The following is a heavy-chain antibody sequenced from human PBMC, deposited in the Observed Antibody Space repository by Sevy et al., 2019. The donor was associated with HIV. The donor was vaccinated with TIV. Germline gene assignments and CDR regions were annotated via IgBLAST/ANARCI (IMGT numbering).Heavy chain of an antibody. V-gene: IGHV1-18*01. Sequence: ASVKVSCKASGYTFTSYGISWVRQAPGQGLGWMGWISAYNGNTNYAQKLQGRVTMTTDTSTSTAYMELRSLRSDDTAVYYCARDGRASITIFGVVSYNWFDPWGQGTLVTVSS. CDR2: ISAYNGNT. CDR1: GYTFTSYG. CDR3: ARDGRASITIFGVVSYNWFDP. D-gene: IGHD3-3*01. J-gene: IGHJ5*02.